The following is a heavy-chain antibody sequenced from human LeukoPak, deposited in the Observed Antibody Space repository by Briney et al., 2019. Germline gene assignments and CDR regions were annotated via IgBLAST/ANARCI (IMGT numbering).Heavy chain of an antibody. V-gene: IGHV3-23*01. CDR1: GFTFSSYA. J-gene: IGHJ6*02. CDR2: ISGSGGST. Sequence: GGSLRLSCAASGFTFSSYAMSWVRQAPGKGLEWVSAISGSGGSTYYADSVKGRFTISRDNSENTLYLQMNSLRAEDTAVYYCAKDNRTPYYYYGMDVWGQGTTVTVSS. CDR3: AKDNRTPYYYYGMDV.